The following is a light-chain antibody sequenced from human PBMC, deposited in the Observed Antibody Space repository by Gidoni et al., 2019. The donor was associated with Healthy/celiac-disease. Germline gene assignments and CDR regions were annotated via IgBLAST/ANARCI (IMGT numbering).Light chain of an antibody. CDR1: QSVSSN. CDR3: QQYNNWPPGT. V-gene: IGKV3-15*01. J-gene: IGKJ1*01. Sequence: DIVMTQSLATLSVSPGERATLSCRASQSVSSNLAWYQQKPGQAPRLLIYGASTRATGIPARFSGSGSGTEFTLTISSLQSEDFAVYYCQQYNNWPPGTFGQGTKVEIK. CDR2: GAS.